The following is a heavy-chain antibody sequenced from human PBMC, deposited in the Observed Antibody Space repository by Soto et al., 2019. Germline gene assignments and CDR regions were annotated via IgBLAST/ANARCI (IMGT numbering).Heavy chain of an antibody. J-gene: IGHJ6*03. CDR2: ISAYNGNT. V-gene: IGHV1-18*01. CDR1: GYTFTSYG. CDR3: ARQLPTPYYYYYMDV. Sequence: ASVKVSCKASGYTFTSYGISWVRQAPGQGLEWMGWISAYNGNTNYAQKLQGRVTMTTDTSTSTAYMELRSLRSDDTAVYYCARQLPTPYYYYYMDVWGKGTTVTVSS. D-gene: IGHD2-2*01.